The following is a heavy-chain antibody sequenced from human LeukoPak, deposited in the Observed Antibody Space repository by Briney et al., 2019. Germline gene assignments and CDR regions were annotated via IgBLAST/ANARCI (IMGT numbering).Heavy chain of an antibody. D-gene: IGHD2-15*01. CDR2: IYWDDDK. J-gene: IGHJ4*02. CDR1: GFSLSTSGVG. V-gene: IGHV2-5*02. Sequence: SGPTLVNPTQTLTLTCTFSGFSLSTSGVGVGWIRQPPGKALEWLALIYWDDDKRYSPSLRSRLTITKDTSKNQVVLTMTNMDPVDTATYYCAHLGAVAATGYFDYWGQGTLVTVSS. CDR3: AHLGAVAATGYFDY.